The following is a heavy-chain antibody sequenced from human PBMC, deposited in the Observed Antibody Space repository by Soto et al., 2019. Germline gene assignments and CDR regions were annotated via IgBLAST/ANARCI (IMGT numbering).Heavy chain of an antibody. D-gene: IGHD2-2*02. CDR2: TYYRSKWYN. V-gene: IGHV6-1*01. Sequence: SRTLSLTCVISGDSVSSNSAAWNWIRQSPSRGLEWLGRTYYRSKWYNDYAVSVKSRITINPDTSKNQFSLQLNSVTPEDTAVYYCARGLGYCSSTSCYTGRNYYGMDVWGQGTTVTVSS. CDR3: ARGLGYCSSTSCYTGRNYYGMDV. J-gene: IGHJ6*02. CDR1: GDSVSSNSAA.